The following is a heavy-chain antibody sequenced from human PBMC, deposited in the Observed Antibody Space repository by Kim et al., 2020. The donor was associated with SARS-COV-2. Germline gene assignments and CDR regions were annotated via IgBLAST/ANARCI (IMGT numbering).Heavy chain of an antibody. CDR3: ARARRIDFDWLGWFDP. V-gene: IGHV1-69*01. Sequence: KVQGRVTITADESTSTAYMELSSLRSEDTAVYYCARARRIDFDWLGWFDPWGQGTLVTVSS. J-gene: IGHJ5*02. D-gene: IGHD3-9*01.